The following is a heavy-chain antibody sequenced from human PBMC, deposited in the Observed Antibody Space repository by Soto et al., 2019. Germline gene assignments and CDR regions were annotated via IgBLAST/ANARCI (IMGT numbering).Heavy chain of an antibody. D-gene: IGHD4-4*01. J-gene: IGHJ4*02. CDR1: EFTVTSNG. Sequence: PGGSLRLPCGLAEFTVTSNGVSWVRQAPGKGLEWVSAISPNGQGIWYADSVKGRFTISRDISRNTVFLQMDSLRAEDTAVYYCAKDPQYPRDYFHYWGQGTLVTVSS. CDR2: ISPNGQGI. CDR3: AKDPQYPRDYFHY. V-gene: IGHV3-23*01.